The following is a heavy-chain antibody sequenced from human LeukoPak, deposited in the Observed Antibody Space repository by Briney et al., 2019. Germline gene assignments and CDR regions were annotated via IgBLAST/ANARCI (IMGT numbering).Heavy chain of an antibody. CDR1: GYTFTSDG. D-gene: IGHD3-22*01. Sequence: ASVKVSCKTSGYTFTSDGISWGRQAPGQGLEWVGWISAYNGNTNYAQKPQGRVTMTTDTSTSTAYMELRSLGSDDTAVYYCARVLLGPDSSGYLSDYWGQGTLVTVSS. CDR2: ISAYNGNT. J-gene: IGHJ4*02. V-gene: IGHV1-18*01. CDR3: ARVLLGPDSSGYLSDY.